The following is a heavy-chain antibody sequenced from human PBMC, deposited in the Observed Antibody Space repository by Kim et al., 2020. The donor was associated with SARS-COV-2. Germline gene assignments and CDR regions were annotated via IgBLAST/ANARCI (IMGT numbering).Heavy chain of an antibody. V-gene: IGHV3-23*01. Sequence: GGSLRLSCAASGFTFSSYAMSWVRQSPGKGLEWVSSLGSGTYYADSVKGRFTISRDNSKNTLYLQMRSLRPEDTAVYSCAKDQRSGYGLSDYFDYWGQG. CDR3: AKDQRSGYGLSDYFDY. CDR2: LGSGT. J-gene: IGHJ4*02. CDR1: GFTFSSYA. D-gene: IGHD5-18*01.